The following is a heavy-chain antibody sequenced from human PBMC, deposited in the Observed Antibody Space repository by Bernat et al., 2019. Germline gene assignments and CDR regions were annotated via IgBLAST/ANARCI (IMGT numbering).Heavy chain of an antibody. D-gene: IGHD3-22*01. V-gene: IGHV3-30-3*01. CDR3: ARALYYYDSSGPGAFDI. CDR1: GFTFSSYA. CDR2: ISYDGSNK. Sequence: QVQLVESGGGVVQPGRSLRLSCAASGFTFSSYAMHWVRQAPGKGLEWVAVISYDGSNKYYADSVKGRFTISRDNSKNTLYLQRNSLRAEDTAVYYCARALYYYDSSGPGAFDIWGQGTMVTVSS. J-gene: IGHJ3*02.